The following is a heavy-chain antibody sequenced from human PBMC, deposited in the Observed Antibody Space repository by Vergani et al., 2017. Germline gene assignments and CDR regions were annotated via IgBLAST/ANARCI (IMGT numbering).Heavy chain of an antibody. CDR3: AKGLITMVRGVISPDYGMDV. D-gene: IGHD3-10*01. CDR2: IKQDGSEK. CDR1: GFTFSSYW. Sequence: EVQLVESGGGLVQPGGSLRLSCAASGFTFSSYWMSWVRQAPGKGLEWVANIKQDGSEKYYVDSVKGRFTISRDNAKNSLYLQMNSLRAEDTAVYYCAKGLITMVRGVISPDYGMDVWGQGTTVTVS. J-gene: IGHJ6*02. V-gene: IGHV3-7*01.